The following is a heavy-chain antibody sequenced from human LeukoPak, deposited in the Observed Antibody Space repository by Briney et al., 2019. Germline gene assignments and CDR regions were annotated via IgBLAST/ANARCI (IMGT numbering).Heavy chain of an antibody. CDR3: ARGYYYDSSGYYSGVFDY. V-gene: IGHV4-31*03. D-gene: IGHD3-22*01. CDR2: IYYSGST. CDR1: GGSISSGGYY. Sequence: SETLSLTCTVSGGSISSGGYYWSWIRQHPGKGLEWIGYIYYSGSTYYNPPLKSRVTILVDTSKNQFSLKLSSVTAADTAVYYCARGYYYDSSGYYSGVFDYWGQGTLVTVSS. J-gene: IGHJ4*02.